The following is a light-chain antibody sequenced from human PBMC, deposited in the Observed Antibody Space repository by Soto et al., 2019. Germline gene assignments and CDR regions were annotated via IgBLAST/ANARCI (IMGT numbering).Light chain of an antibody. J-gene: IGKJ5*01. Sequence: DIQLSQSPSTLSAAVGDSVTITCRASQNIRNLLAWYQQKPGKAPKPLIFDASTLKTGVPSRFGGSGSGAEFNFTITGLQPDDFVTYFCQQYYTYSTFGQGTRLEIK. CDR2: DAS. V-gene: IGKV1-5*01. CDR3: QQYYTYST. CDR1: QNIRNL.